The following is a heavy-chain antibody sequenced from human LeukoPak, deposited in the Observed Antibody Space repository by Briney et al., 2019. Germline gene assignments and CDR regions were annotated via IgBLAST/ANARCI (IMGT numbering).Heavy chain of an antibody. D-gene: IGHD6-13*01. CDR1: GYTFTSYG. Sequence: ASVTVSCKHSGYTFTSYGISWVRQAPAPGVEWMGWISAYNGNTNYVQKIQGRVTMITDTSTRTAYMELRSLRSDDTAVYYCGRFWGSWTAPYYFDYWGQGTLVTVSS. J-gene: IGHJ4*02. CDR2: ISAYNGNT. V-gene: IGHV1-18*01. CDR3: GRFWGSWTAPYYFDY.